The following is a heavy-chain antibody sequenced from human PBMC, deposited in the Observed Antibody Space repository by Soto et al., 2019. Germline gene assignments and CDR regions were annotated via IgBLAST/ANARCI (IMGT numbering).Heavy chain of an antibody. V-gene: IGHV1-69*01. CDR3: AATYYDSSGYYPFDY. Sequence: QVQLVQSGAEVKKPGSSVKVSCKASGGTFSSYAISWVRQAPGQGLEWMGGIIPIFGTANYAQKFQGRVTITADESTSTASMELSSLRSEDTAVYYCAATYYDSSGYYPFDYWGQGTLVTVSS. CDR2: IIPIFGTA. CDR1: GGTFSSYA. D-gene: IGHD3-22*01. J-gene: IGHJ4*02.